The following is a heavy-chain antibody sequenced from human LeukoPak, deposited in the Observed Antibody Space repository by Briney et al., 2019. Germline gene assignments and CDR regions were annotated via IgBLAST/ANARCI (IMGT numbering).Heavy chain of an antibody. V-gene: IGHV3-21*01. CDR2: ISSRSSYI. CDR3: ARSLIDYDILTGYYESHYFDY. CDR1: GFTFSSYS. D-gene: IGHD3-9*01. Sequence: NPGGSLRLSCAASGFTFSSYSMNWVRQAPGKGLEWVSSISSRSSYIYYADSVNGRFTISRDNAKNSLYLQMNSLRAEDTAVYYCARSLIDYDILTGYYESHYFDYWGQGTLVTVSS. J-gene: IGHJ4*02.